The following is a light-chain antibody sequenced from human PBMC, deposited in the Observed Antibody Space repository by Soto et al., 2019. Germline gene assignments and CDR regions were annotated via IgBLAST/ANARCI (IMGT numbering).Light chain of an antibody. CDR2: GAS. Sequence: EIVMTQSPATLSVSPGERATLSCRASQSVSSNLAWYQQKPGQAPRLLIYGASTRATGIPARFSGSGSGTEFTLTISSLQSEDFATYYCQQLFDSPITFGQGTRLEI. CDR3: QQLFDSPIT. V-gene: IGKV3-15*01. J-gene: IGKJ5*01. CDR1: QSVSSN.